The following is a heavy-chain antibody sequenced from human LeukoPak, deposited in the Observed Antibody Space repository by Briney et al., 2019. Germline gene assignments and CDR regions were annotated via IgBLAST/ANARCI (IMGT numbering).Heavy chain of an antibody. V-gene: IGHV4-4*07. CDR1: GDSSSSFY. CDR2: IHGSGYT. J-gene: IGHJ4*02. Sequence: SETLSLTCSVSGDSSSSFYWSWIRQAAGKGLEWIGRIHGSGYTSYNPSLESRVSMSVDTSKNQFSLKLSSVTAADTAVYYCARDQGLDSSGYYFGYWGQGTLVTVSS. CDR3: ARDQGLDSSGYYFGY. D-gene: IGHD3-22*01.